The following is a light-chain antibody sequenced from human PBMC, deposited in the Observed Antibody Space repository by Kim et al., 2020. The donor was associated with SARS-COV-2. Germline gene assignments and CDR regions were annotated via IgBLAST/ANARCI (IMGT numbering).Light chain of an antibody. Sequence: DIQMTQSPSSLSASVGDRVTITCRASQTISSYLNWYQQKPGKAPKLLINVASSLQSGVPSRFSGSGSGTNFTLTISSLQPEDFATYYCQQSYSSPLTFGGGTKLEIK. V-gene: IGKV1-39*01. CDR1: QTISSY. CDR2: VAS. CDR3: QQSYSSPLT. J-gene: IGKJ4*01.